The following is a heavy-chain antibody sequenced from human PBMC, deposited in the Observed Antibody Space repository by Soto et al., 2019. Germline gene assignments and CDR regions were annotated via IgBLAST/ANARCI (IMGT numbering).Heavy chain of an antibody. CDR3: YLYSSSWSSDYYYGMDV. CDR2: IDPSDSYT. J-gene: IGHJ6*02. CDR1: GYSFTSYW. Sequence: GESLKISCKGSGYSFTSYWISWVSQMPGKGLEWMGRIDPSDSYTNYSPSFQGHVTISADKSISTAYLQWSSLKASDTAMYYCYLYSSSWSSDYYYGMDVWGQGTTVTVSS. D-gene: IGHD6-13*01. V-gene: IGHV5-10-1*01.